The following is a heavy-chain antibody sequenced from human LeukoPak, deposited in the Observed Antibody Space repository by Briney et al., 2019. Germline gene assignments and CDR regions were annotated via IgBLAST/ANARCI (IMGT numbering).Heavy chain of an antibody. Sequence: SETLSLTCTVSGGSISSHYWSWIRQPPGKGLEWIGYVYYSGSTKFNPSLKSRVTISVDTSKNQFSLKLSSVTAADTAVYYCARGGGVTYYDSTGYLWYFDYWGQGTLVTVSS. J-gene: IGHJ4*02. CDR1: GGSISSHY. CDR2: VYYSGST. V-gene: IGHV4-59*11. D-gene: IGHD3-22*01. CDR3: ARGGGVTYYDSTGYLWYFDY.